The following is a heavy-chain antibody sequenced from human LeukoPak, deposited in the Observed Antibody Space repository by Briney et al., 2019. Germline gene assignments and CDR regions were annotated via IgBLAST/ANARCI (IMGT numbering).Heavy chain of an antibody. CDR3: ARSVPYYYYYMDV. J-gene: IGHJ6*03. CDR1: GYTFTSYG. CDR2: IIPIFGTA. Sequence: SVKVSCKASGYTFTSYGISWVRQAPGQGLEWMGGIIPIFGTANYAQKLQGRVTITADESTSTAYMELSSLRSEDTAVYYCARSVPYYYYYMDVWGKGTTVTISS. V-gene: IGHV1-69*13.